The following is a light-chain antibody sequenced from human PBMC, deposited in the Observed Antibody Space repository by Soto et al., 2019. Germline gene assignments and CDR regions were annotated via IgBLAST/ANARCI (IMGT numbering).Light chain of an antibody. V-gene: IGKV1-5*03. J-gene: IGKJ1*01. CDR2: KAS. CDR3: QHYNSYSEA. Sequence: DIQMTQSPSTLSGSVGDRVTITCRASQTISSWLAWYQQKPGKAPKLLIYKASTLKSGVPSRFTGSGSRTEFTLTISSLQPDDFATYYCQHYNSYSEAFGQGTKVDIX. CDR1: QTISSW.